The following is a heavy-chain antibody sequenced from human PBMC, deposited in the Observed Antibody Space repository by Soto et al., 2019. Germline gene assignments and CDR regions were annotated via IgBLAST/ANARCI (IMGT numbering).Heavy chain of an antibody. CDR3: AKDPDYGDYNIYSYHGMDV. D-gene: IGHD4-17*01. CDR1: GFTFSNYD. J-gene: IGHJ6*02. Sequence: QVQLVESGGGVVQPGRSLRLSCVASGFTFSNYDMHWVRQAPGKGLEWVALISYDVSNNYYADSVKGRFTISRDNSKNTLYLQMNNLRAEDTAVYYCAKDPDYGDYNIYSYHGMDVWGQGTTVTVSS. CDR2: ISYDVSNN. V-gene: IGHV3-30*18.